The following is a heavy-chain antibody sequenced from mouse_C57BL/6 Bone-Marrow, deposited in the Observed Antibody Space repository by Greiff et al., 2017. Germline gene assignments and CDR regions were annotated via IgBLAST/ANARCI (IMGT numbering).Heavy chain of an antibody. V-gene: IGHV10-1*01. Sequence: EVQLVESGGGLVQPKGSLKLSCAASGFSFNTYAMNWVRQAPGKGLEWVARIRSKSNNYATYYADSVKDRFTISRDNSESMLYLQMNNLKTEDTAMYYCVSHYGSDYYYAMDYWGQGTSVTVSS. J-gene: IGHJ4*01. CDR2: IRSKSNNYAT. CDR1: GFSFNTYA. D-gene: IGHD1-1*01. CDR3: VSHYGSDYYYAMDY.